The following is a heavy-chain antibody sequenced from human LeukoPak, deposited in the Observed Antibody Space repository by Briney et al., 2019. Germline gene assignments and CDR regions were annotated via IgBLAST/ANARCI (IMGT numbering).Heavy chain of an antibody. Sequence: GASVKVSCKASGYPFTTYYMHWVRQAPGQGLEWMGWINPNSGGTNSAQNFQGRVIMTRDTSITTAYMELSRLKSDDTALYYCASKGAGHCYDASCMGSFDLWGQGTTVAVSS. CDR3: ASKGAGHCYDASCMGSFDL. CDR1: GYPFTTYY. J-gene: IGHJ3*01. D-gene: IGHD2-15*01. CDR2: INPNSGGT. V-gene: IGHV1-2*02.